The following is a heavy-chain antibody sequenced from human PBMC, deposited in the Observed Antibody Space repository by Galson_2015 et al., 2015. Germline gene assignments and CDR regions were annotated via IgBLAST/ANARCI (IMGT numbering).Heavy chain of an antibody. D-gene: IGHD3-10*01. V-gene: IGHV1-3*01. CDR3: ARVEYYYGSGSYYHYYGMDV. J-gene: IGHJ6*02. Sequence: SQKFQGRVTITRDTSASTAYMELSSLRSEDTAVYYCARVEYYYGSGSYYHYYGMDVWGQGTTVTVSS.